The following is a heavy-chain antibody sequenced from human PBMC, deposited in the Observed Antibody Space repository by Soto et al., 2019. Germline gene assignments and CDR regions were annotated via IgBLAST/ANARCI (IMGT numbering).Heavy chain of an antibody. D-gene: IGHD4-4*01. CDR3: PRQNDAYSPFDY. CDR1: GGTFSSYT. Sequence: QVQLVQSGAEVKKPGSSVKVSCKASGGTFSSYTISWVRQAPGQGLEWMGRIIPILDMADYAQKFQGRVTITADKWTSPPYMELSSLTSEDTAVYYCPRQNDAYSPFDYWGQGTLLIVSS. V-gene: IGHV1-69*02. CDR2: IIPILDMA. J-gene: IGHJ4*02.